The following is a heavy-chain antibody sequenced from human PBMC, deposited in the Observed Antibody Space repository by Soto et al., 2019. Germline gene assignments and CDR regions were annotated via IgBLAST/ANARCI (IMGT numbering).Heavy chain of an antibody. Sequence: GASVKVSCKASGYTFTSYGISWVRQAPGQGLEWMGWISAYNGNTNYAQKLQGRVTMTTDTSTSTAYMELRSLRSDDTAVYYCAREIVLVPAAMIYYYYGMDVWGQGTTVTVSS. J-gene: IGHJ6*02. CDR2: ISAYNGNT. CDR3: AREIVLVPAAMIYYYYGMDV. V-gene: IGHV1-18*01. D-gene: IGHD2-2*01. CDR1: GYTFTSYG.